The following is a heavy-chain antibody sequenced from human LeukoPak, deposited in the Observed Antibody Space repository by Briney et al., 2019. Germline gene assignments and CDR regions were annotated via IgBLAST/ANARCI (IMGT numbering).Heavy chain of an antibody. CDR3: ARDRHIVVVVAAYFDY. Sequence: PSQTRSLTCAVYGGCFSGYYWSWIHKPPGKGLEWIGEINHSGSTNYNPSLKSRVTISVDTSKNQFSLKLSSVTAADTAVYYCARDRHIVVVVAAYFDYWGQGTLVTVSS. CDR1: GGCFSGYY. D-gene: IGHD2-15*01. J-gene: IGHJ4*02. CDR2: INHSGST. V-gene: IGHV4-34*01.